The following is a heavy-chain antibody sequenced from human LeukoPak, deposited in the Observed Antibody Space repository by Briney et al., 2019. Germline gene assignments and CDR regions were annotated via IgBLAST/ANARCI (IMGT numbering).Heavy chain of an antibody. CDR3: ARTNPYYDILTGYYNGYSNWFDP. CDR1: GVSISSYY. D-gene: IGHD3-9*01. V-gene: IGHV4-4*07. J-gene: IGHJ5*02. CDR2: IFTSGST. Sequence: SETLSLTCTVSGVSISSYYWSWIRQPAGKGLEWIGRIFTSGSTNYNPSLKSRVTISVDTSKNQFSLKLSSVTAADTAVYYCARTNPYYDILTGYYNGYSNWFDPWGQGTLVTVSS.